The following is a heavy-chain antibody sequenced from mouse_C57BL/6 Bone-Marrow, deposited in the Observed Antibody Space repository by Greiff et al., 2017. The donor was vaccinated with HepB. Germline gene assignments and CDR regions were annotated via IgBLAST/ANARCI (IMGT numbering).Heavy chain of an antibody. J-gene: IGHJ4*01. CDR1: GYTFTSYT. V-gene: IGHV1-4*01. Sequence: LVESGAELARPGASVKMSCKASGYTFTSYTMHWVKQRPGQGLEWIGYINPSSGYTKYNQKFKDKATLTADKSSSTAYMQLSSLTSEDSAVYYCARSLITDAMDYWGQGTSVTVSS. D-gene: IGHD1-1*01. CDR3: ARSLITDAMDY. CDR2: INPSSGYT.